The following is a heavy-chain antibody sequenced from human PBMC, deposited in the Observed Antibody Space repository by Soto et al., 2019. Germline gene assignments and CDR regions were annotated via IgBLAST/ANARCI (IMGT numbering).Heavy chain of an antibody. J-gene: IGHJ4*02. Sequence: ASVKVSCKVSGYTLTELSMHWVRQAPGKGLEWMGGFDPEDGETIYAQKFQGRVTMTEDTSTDTAYMELSSLRSEDTAVYYCASALYGSSTSRHADWSQGSLVIVSS. CDR3: ASALYGSSTSRHAD. D-gene: IGHD2-2*01. V-gene: IGHV1-24*01. CDR1: GYTLTELS. CDR2: FDPEDGET.